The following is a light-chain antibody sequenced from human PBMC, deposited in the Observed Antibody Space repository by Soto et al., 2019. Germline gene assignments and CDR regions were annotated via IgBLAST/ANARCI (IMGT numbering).Light chain of an antibody. J-gene: IGKJ4*01. CDR1: QSVSFH. CDR3: QQYKNWPPLT. V-gene: IGKV3-15*01. Sequence: EIVMTQSPATLSVSPGETATLSCRASQSVSFHLAWYQQKPGQGPRLLIYGAFTRATGIPARFSGSGSGTDCTLTISSLQSEDFALYYCQQYKNWPPLTFGGGTKVEIK. CDR2: GAF.